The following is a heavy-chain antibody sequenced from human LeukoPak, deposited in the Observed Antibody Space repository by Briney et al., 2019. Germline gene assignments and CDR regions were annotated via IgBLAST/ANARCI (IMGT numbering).Heavy chain of an antibody. V-gene: IGHV3-23*01. CDR2: ISGSGGST. D-gene: IGHD1-26*01. Sequence: GSLRLSCAASGFTFSSYAMSWVRQAPGKGLEWVSAISGSGGSTYYADSVKGRFTISRDNSKNTLYLQMNSLRAEDTAVYYCAKDQEWEPAFDYWGQGTLVTVSS. J-gene: IGHJ4*02. CDR1: GFTFSSYA. CDR3: AKDQEWEPAFDY.